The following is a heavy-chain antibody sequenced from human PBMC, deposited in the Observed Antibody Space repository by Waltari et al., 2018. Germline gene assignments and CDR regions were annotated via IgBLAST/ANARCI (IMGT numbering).Heavy chain of an antibody. CDR2: IYYSGST. V-gene: IGHV4-59*11. J-gene: IGHJ4*02. CDR3: ARYDGYSSSWYYPDRVYFDY. D-gene: IGHD6-13*01. CDR1: GGSISSHY. Sequence: QVQLQESGPGLVKPSETLSLTCTVSGGSISSHYWSWIRQPPGKGLEWIGYIYYSGSTNYNPSLKSRVTISVDTSKNQFSLKLSSVTAADTAVYYCARYDGYSSSWYYPDRVYFDYWGQGTLVTVSS.